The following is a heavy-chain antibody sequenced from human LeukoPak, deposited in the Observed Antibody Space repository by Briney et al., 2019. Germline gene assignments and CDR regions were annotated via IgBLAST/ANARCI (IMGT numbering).Heavy chain of an antibody. V-gene: IGHV4-31*03. CDR1: GGSLSSVNYY. D-gene: IGHD4-23*01. CDR3: ARAPIAVVTPPHFFDS. J-gene: IGHJ4*02. CDR2: IYYTGNT. Sequence: PSETLSLTCTVSGGSLSSVNYYLTWLRQHAGKGLEWIGYIYYTGNTHYNPSLKSRLTIPVDTSKNHFSLNLTSVSAADTALYYCARAPIAVVTPPHFFDSWGQGTLVTVSS.